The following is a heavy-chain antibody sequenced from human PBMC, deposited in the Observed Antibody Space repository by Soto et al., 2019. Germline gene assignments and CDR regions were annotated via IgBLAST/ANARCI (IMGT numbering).Heavy chain of an antibody. CDR3: ARVWGGAFDI. J-gene: IGHJ3*02. CDR1: GGSISSDDCY. D-gene: IGHD3-10*01. V-gene: IGHV4-30-4*02. CDR2: IYYSGNT. Sequence: PSETLSLTCTVSGGSISSDDCYWSWIRQPPGKGLEWIGYIYYSGNTYYNPSLKSRVTISGDTSKNQFSLKLSSVTAADTAVYYCARVWGGAFDIWGQGTMVT.